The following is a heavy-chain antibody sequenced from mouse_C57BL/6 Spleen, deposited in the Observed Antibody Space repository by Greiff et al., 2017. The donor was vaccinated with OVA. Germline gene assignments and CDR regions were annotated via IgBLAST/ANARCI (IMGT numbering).Heavy chain of an antibody. Sequence: QVQLKESGPELVKPGASVKISCKASGYAFSSSWMNWVKQRPGKGLEWIGRIYPGDGDTNYNGKFKGKATLTADKSSSTAYMQLSSLTSEDSAVYFCARSGNDYHSLDYWGQGTSVTVSS. J-gene: IGHJ4*01. CDR3: ARSGNDYHSLDY. V-gene: IGHV1-82*01. D-gene: IGHD2-4*01. CDR2: IYPGDGDT. CDR1: GYAFSSSW.